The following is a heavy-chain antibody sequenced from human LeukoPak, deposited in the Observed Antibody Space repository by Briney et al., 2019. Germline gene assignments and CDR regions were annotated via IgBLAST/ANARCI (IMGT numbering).Heavy chain of an antibody. CDR2: IYTSGST. Sequence: PSETLSLTCTVSGDSISNYYWSWIRQPPGKGLEWIGRIYTSGSTNYNPSLKSRVTMSVDTSKNQFSLKLSSVTAADTAVYYCAREVGLGYCSSTSCFRFDPWGQGTLVTVSS. CDR3: AREVGLGYCSSTSCFRFDP. V-gene: IGHV4-4*07. CDR1: GDSISNYY. D-gene: IGHD2-2*01. J-gene: IGHJ5*02.